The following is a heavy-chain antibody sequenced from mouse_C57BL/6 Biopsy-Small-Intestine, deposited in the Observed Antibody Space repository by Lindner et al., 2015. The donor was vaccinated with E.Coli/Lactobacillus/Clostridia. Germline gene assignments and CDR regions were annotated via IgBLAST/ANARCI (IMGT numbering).Heavy chain of an antibody. J-gene: IGHJ4*01. D-gene: IGHD2-4*01. CDR1: GFNIKDYY. V-gene: IGHV14-2*01. CDR2: IDPEDGET. Sequence: VQLQESGAELVKPGASVKLSCTASGFNIKDYYMHWVKQRTEKGLEWIGRIDPEDGETKYAPKFQGKATITADTSSNTAYLQLSSLTSEDTAIYFCARVRLRRGDYAMGYWGQGTSVTVSS. CDR3: ARVRLRRGDYAMGY.